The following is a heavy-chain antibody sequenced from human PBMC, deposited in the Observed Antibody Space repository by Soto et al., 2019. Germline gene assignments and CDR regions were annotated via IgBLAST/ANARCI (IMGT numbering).Heavy chain of an antibody. CDR2: ISGSGGST. CDR3: AKGRDVVVVAATWPYFDY. Sequence: GSLRLSCAASGFTFSSYAMSWVRQAPGKGLEWVSAISGSGGSTYYADSVKGRFTISRDNSKNTLYLQMNSLRAEDTAVYYCAKGRDVVVVAATWPYFDYWGQGTLVTVSS. D-gene: IGHD2-15*01. CDR1: GFTFSSYA. V-gene: IGHV3-23*01. J-gene: IGHJ4*02.